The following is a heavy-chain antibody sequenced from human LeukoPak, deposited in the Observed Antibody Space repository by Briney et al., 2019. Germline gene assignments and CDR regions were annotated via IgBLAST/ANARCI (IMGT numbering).Heavy chain of an antibody. Sequence: QTGGSLRLSCAASGFTFSSYGMHWVRQAPGKGLEWVAVISYDGSNKYYADSVKGRFTISRDNSKNTLYLQMNSLRAEDTAVYYCANIDYGDYAGAFDIWGQGTMVTVSS. CDR3: ANIDYGDYAGAFDI. J-gene: IGHJ3*02. D-gene: IGHD4-17*01. V-gene: IGHV3-30*18. CDR2: ISYDGSNK. CDR1: GFTFSSYG.